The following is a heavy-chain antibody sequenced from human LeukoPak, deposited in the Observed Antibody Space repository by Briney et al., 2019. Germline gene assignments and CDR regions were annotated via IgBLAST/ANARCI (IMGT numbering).Heavy chain of an antibody. Sequence: PGGSLRLSCAASGFTFSSYAMHWVRQAPGKGLEWVAVISYDGSNKYYADSVKGRFTISRDNSKNTLYLQMNSLRAEDTDVYYCAKEYYESSGYYQLDYWGQGTLVTVSS. D-gene: IGHD3-22*01. CDR2: ISYDGSNK. V-gene: IGHV3-30*04. CDR3: AKEYYESSGYYQLDY. CDR1: GFTFSSYA. J-gene: IGHJ4*02.